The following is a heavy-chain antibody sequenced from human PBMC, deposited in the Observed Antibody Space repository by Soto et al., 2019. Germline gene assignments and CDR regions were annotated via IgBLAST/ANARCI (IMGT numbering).Heavy chain of an antibody. CDR1: GFVFKDSS. D-gene: IGHD3-10*01. Sequence: EVLLVESGGGMVQPGGSLKLSCAASGFVFKDSSIHWVRQASGKGLEWVGGIRDRAYSYATAYAESVKGRFTISRDDSNNTAYLQMSGLKTEDTAIYYCTRLISVAHDYWGQGTLVTVSS. CDR3: TRLISVAHDY. J-gene: IGHJ4*02. CDR2: IRDRAYSYAT. V-gene: IGHV3-73*01.